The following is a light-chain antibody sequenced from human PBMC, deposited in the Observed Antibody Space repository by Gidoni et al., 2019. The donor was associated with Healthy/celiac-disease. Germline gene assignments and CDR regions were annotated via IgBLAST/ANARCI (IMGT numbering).Light chain of an antibody. CDR2: GAS. V-gene: IGKV1-39*01. J-gene: IGKJ1*01. CDR3: QQYNSRPRT. Sequence: DIQMTQSPASPSASVGDRVTLTCRASQSISSYLDWYQQKPGKAPRLLIYGASILASGIPARFSGSGSGTDFTLTISSLQSEDFAVYYCQQYNSRPRTFGQGTKVEIK. CDR1: QSISSY.